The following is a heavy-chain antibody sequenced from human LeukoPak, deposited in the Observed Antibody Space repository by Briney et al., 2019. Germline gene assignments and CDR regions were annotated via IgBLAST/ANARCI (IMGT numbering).Heavy chain of an antibody. D-gene: IGHD2-2*02. CDR3: ARDGLSYTNPNNWFDP. V-gene: IGHV4-59*01. CDR1: GGSISRYY. J-gene: IGHJ5*02. CDR2: INYSGST. Sequence: SETLSLTCTVSGGSISRYYWSWIRQPPGKGLEWIGYINYSGSTKYSPSLKSRVTISVDTSKNQFSLKLSSVTAADTAVYYCARDGLSYTNPNNWFDPWGQGTLVTVSS.